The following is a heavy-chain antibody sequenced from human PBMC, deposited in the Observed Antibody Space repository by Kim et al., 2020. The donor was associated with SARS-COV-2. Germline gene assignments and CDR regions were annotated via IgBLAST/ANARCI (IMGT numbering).Heavy chain of an antibody. J-gene: IGHJ4*02. D-gene: IGHD6-19*01. CDR3: ARRRGSGWSQDIDY. Sequence: NPSLKSRVTISVDTSKNQFSLKLSSVTAADTAVYYCARRRGSGWSQDIDYWGQGTLVTVSS. V-gene: IGHV4-39*01.